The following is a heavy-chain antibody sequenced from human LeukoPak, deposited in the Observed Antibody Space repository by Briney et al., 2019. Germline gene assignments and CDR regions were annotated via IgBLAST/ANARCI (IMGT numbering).Heavy chain of an antibody. V-gene: IGHV3-23*01. CDR1: GFTFSSYA. D-gene: IGHD6-19*01. CDR3: AKGASEWAEYSSGWSSFDY. J-gene: IGHJ4*02. Sequence: GGSLRLSCAASGFTFSSYAMSWVRQAPGKGPEWVSAIGRGGSTYYADSVKGRFTISRDNSKNTLYLQMNSLRAEDTAVYYCAKGASEWAEYSSGWSSFDYWGQGTLVTVSS. CDR2: IGRGGST.